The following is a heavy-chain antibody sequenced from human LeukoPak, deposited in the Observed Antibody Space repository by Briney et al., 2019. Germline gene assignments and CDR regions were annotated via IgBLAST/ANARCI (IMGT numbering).Heavy chain of an antibody. Sequence: GASVKVSCKASGGTFSSYAISWVRQAPVQGLQWMGGIIPIFGTANYAQKFQGRVTITADESTSTAYMELSSLRSEDTAVYYCARDHIGYFQHWGQGTLVTVSS. D-gene: IGHD5-12*01. CDR3: ARDHIGYFQH. V-gene: IGHV1-69*13. CDR1: GGTFSSYA. CDR2: IIPIFGTA. J-gene: IGHJ1*01.